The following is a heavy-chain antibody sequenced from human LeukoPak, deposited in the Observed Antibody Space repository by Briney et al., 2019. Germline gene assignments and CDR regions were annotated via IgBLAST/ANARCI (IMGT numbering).Heavy chain of an antibody. V-gene: IGHV3-23*01. J-gene: IGHJ4*02. CDR3: ARVADYYGSANFDY. Sequence: GGSLRLSCAASGFTFSSYAMSWVRQAPGKGLEWVSAISGSGGSTYYADSVKGRFTISRDNAKNSLYLQMNSLRADDTAVYYCARVADYYGSANFDYWGQGTLVTVSS. CDR2: ISGSGGST. CDR1: GFTFSSYA. D-gene: IGHD3-10*01.